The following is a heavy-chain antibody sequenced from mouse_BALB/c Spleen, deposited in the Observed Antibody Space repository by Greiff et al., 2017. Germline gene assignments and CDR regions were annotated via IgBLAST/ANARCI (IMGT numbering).Heavy chain of an antibody. V-gene: IGHV8-11*01. CDR1: GFSLSTYGIG. Sequence: QVTLKVSGPGILQPSQTLSLTCSFSGFSLSTYGIGVGWIRQPSGKGLEWLAHIWWNDNKYYNTALKSRLTISKDTSNNQVFLKIASVDTADTATYYCARIEGHRYDPAWFAYWGQGTLVTVSA. CDR2: IWWNDNK. CDR3: ARIEGHRYDPAWFAY. J-gene: IGHJ3*01. D-gene: IGHD2-14*01.